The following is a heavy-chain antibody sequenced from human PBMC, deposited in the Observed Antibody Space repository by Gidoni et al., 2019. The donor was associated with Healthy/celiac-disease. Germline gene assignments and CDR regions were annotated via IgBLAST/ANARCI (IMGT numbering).Heavy chain of an antibody. J-gene: IGHJ1*01. D-gene: IGHD2-21*01. CDR3: AKNGAYCGGDCYSYFQH. CDR2: FYYSGST. CDR1: GGSISSSSYY. V-gene: IGHV4-39*01. Sequence: QLQLQESGPGLVKPSETLSLTCTVSGGSISSSSYYWGWIRQPPGKGLEWIGSFYYSGSTYYTPSLKSRVTISVDTSKNQFSLKLSSVTAADTAVYYCAKNGAYCGGDCYSYFQHWGQGTLVTVSS.